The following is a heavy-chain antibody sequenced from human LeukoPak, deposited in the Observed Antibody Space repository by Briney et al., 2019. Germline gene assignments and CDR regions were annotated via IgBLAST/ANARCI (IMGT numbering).Heavy chain of an antibody. CDR1: GFTFSSYE. CDR3: ARDPPDY. V-gene: IGHV3-48*03. CDR2: ILNSGTTT. Sequence: GGSLRLSCAASGFTFSSYEMNWVRQAPGERLEWVSYILNSGTTTYYADSVKGRFTISRDNAKNSLYLQMNSLRAEDTGVYYCARDPPDYWGQGILVTVSS. J-gene: IGHJ4*02.